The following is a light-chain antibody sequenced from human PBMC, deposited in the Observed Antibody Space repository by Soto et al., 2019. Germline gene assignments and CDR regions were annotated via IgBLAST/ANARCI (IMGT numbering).Light chain of an antibody. CDR1: QSVASN. J-gene: IGKJ1*01. CDR3: QQYNNWPQT. CDR2: GAS. V-gene: IGKV3-15*01. Sequence: EILMTQSPATLSVSPGESATLSCRASQSVASNLAWYHQKPGQTPRLLIYGASTRATGIPARFSGSGSGTEFTLTISSLESEDFAVYYCQQYNNWPQTFGQGTKVDI.